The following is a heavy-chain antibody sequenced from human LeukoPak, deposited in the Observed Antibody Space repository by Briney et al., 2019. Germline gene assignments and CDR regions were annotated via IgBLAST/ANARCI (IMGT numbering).Heavy chain of an antibody. CDR2: ISSSGSTI. D-gene: IGHD3-22*01. Sequence: GGSLRLSCAASGFTFSDYYMSWIRQAPGKGLEWVSYISSSGSTIYYADSVKGRFTISRDNAKNSVYLQMNSLRAEDTAVYYCAIAHYYDSSGYYYGLWEWGQGTLVTVSS. V-gene: IGHV3-11*01. CDR1: GFTFSDYY. CDR3: AIAHYYDSSGYYYGLWE. J-gene: IGHJ4*02.